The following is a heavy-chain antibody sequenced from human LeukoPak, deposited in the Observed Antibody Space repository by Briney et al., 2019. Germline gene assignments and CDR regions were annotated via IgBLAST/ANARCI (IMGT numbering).Heavy chain of an antibody. V-gene: IGHV3-7*01. Sequence: GGSLRLSCVASSRFTLSNFWMIWVRQAPGKGLEWVANINEDGSEKNYVDSVKGRFTISRDNAKNSLYPQMNSLRAEDTAVYYCVRDRSRTTVTRSDSWGQGTLVTVSS. CDR2: INEDGSEK. J-gene: IGHJ4*02. D-gene: IGHD4-17*01. CDR3: VRDRSRTTVTRSDS. CDR1: RFTLSNFW.